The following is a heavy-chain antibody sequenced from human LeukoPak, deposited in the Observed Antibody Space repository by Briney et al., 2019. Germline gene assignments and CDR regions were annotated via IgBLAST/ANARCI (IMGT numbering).Heavy chain of an antibody. CDR1: GFTFDDYA. Sequence: GGSLRLSCAASGFTFDDYAMHWVRQAPGKGLEWVSGISWNSGSTGYADSVKGRFTISRDNAKNSLYLQMNSLRAEDMALYYCAKDTSSSSRVGPFDYWGQGTLVTVSS. CDR3: AKDTSSSSRVGPFDY. J-gene: IGHJ4*02. D-gene: IGHD6-13*01. V-gene: IGHV3-9*03. CDR2: ISWNSGST.